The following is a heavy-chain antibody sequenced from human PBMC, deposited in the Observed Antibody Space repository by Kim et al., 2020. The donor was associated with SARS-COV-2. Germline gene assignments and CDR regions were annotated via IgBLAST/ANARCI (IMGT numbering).Heavy chain of an antibody. Sequence: PSLTSRVTKSVDTSKNQFSLKLSSVTAADTAVYYCARAHYGDYEAGYYFDYWGQGTLVTVSS. J-gene: IGHJ4*02. D-gene: IGHD4-17*01. CDR3: ARAHYGDYEAGYYFDY. V-gene: IGHV4-59*01.